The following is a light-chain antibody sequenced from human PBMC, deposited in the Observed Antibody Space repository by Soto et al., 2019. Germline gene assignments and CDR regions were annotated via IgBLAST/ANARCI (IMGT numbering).Light chain of an antibody. V-gene: IGKV1-5*01. J-gene: IGKJ1*01. Sequence: DIQMTQSPSTLSASVGARVTITCRARQSISSWLAWYQQKPGKAPKLLIYDASSLESGVPSRFSGSGSGTEFTLPIRCLQPDDFAPYYCQQYNSYPWTFGQGTKVEIK. CDR3: QQYNSYPWT. CDR2: DAS. CDR1: QSISSW.